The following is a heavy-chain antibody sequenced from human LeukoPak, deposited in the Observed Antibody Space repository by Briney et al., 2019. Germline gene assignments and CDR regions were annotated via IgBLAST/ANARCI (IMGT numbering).Heavy chain of an antibody. J-gene: IGHJ4*02. CDR3: TRAAYSSSPTDY. V-gene: IGHV3-23*01. CDR2: ISGSGGST. D-gene: IGHD6-13*01. Sequence: PGGSLRLSCAASGFTFSSYAMSWVRQAPGKGLEWVSAISGSGGSTYYADSVKGRFTISRDNSKNTLYLQMNSLKTEDTAVYYCTRAAYSSSPTDYWGQGTLVTVSS. CDR1: GFTFSSYA.